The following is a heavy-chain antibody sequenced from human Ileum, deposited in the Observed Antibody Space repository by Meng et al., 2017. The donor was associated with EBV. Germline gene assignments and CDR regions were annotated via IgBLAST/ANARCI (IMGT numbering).Heavy chain of an antibody. D-gene: IGHD1-7*01. CDR2: VYHRGDT. J-gene: IGHJ4*02. V-gene: IGHV4-4*02. Sequence: QVQLQESGPGLVKASGTLSLTCTVSGGSISSDIWWSWVRQPPGKGLEWIGEVYHRGDTNYNPSLKSRVDISVDKSKNQFYLSLFSVTAADTAVYYCGRDQGRELINHWGQGTLVTVSS. CDR1: GGSISSDIW. CDR3: GRDQGRELINH.